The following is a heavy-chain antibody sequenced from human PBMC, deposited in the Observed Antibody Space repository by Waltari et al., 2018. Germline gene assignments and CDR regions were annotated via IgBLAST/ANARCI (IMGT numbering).Heavy chain of an antibody. D-gene: IGHD5-18*01. Sequence: QVQLQESGPGLVKPSETLSLTCTVSGGSISSYYWSWIRQPPGKGLEWIWYIYYSGSTNYNPSLKSRVTISVDTSKNQFSLKLSSVTAADTAVYYCARGDTAMVTPLDYYYYGMDVWGQGTTVTVSS. J-gene: IGHJ6*02. CDR3: ARGDTAMVTPLDYYYYGMDV. V-gene: IGHV4-59*01. CDR1: GGSISSYY. CDR2: IYYSGST.